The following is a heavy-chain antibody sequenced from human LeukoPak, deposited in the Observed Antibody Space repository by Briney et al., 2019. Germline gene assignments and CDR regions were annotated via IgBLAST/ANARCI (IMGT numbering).Heavy chain of an antibody. V-gene: IGHV1-2*02. Sequence: ASVKVSCKASGYTFTGYYMHWVRQAPGQGLEWMGWINPNSGGTNYAQKFQGRVTMTRDTSISTAYMELSRLRSDDTAVYYCAREGRDDSSGYSRLCDYWGQETLVTVSS. CDR1: GYTFTGYY. CDR3: AREGRDDSSGYSRLCDY. CDR2: INPNSGGT. D-gene: IGHD3-22*01. J-gene: IGHJ4*02.